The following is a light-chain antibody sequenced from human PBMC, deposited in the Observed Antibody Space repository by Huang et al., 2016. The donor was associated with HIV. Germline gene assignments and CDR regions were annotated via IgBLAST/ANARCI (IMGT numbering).Light chain of an antibody. CDR2: SAS. CDR3: QQSYGALST. V-gene: IGKV1-39*01. Sequence: IQMTQSPTSLSASVGDKVLITFRTSQSVGNYLNWYQQKPGKAPKLLISSASTLHSGVPSRFSGGGSGTVFTLTIRSLQLDDFATYFCQQSYGALSTFGPGTRL. CDR1: QSVGNY. J-gene: IGKJ5*01.